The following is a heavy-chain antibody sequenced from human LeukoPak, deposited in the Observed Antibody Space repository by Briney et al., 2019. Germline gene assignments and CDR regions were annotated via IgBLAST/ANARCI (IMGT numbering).Heavy chain of an antibody. CDR1: GFTFSSYA. D-gene: IGHD6-13*01. J-gene: IGHJ6*02. V-gene: IGHV3-30-3*01. CDR3: ARVGMYSGRWYGDYYYGMDV. CDR2: TAYDGSNK. Sequence: GGSLRLSCAASGFTFSSYAMSWVRQAPGKGLEWVAVTAYDGSNKYFADSVKGRFTISRDNSKNTLYLQMNSLRLDDTAVYYCARVGMYSGRWYGDYYYGMDVWGQGTTVIVSS.